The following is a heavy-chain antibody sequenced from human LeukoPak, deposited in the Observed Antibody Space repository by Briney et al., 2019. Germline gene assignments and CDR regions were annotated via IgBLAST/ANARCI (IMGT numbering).Heavy chain of an antibody. CDR3: GRDALVGYFSYYYMDV. CDR1: GGSISSHY. D-gene: IGHD2-15*01. J-gene: IGHJ6*03. Sequence: SETLSLTCTVSGGSISSHYWTWIRQSPVKGLEWIGDISNSGSTSYNPSLKSRVTISIDTSKNQFSLRLSSVTAADTAVYYCGRDALVGYFSYYYMDVWGKGTTVTVSS. V-gene: IGHV4-59*11. CDR2: ISNSGST.